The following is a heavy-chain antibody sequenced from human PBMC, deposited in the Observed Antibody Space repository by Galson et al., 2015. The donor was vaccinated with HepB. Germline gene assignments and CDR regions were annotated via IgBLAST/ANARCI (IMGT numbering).Heavy chain of an antibody. V-gene: IGHV1-18*01. CDR1: GYTFTSYG. CDR3: ARQPYYYDSSGYYYYYYYMDV. J-gene: IGHJ6*03. Sequence: SVKVSCKASGYTFTSYGISWVRQAPGQGLEWMGWISAYNGNTNYAQKLQGRVTMTTDTSTSTAYMELRSLRSDDTAVYYCARQPYYYDSSGYYYYYYYMDVWGKGTTVTVSS. CDR2: ISAYNGNT. D-gene: IGHD3-22*01.